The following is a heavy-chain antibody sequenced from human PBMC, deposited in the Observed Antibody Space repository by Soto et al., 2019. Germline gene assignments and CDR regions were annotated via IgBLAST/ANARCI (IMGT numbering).Heavy chain of an antibody. CDR3: ARERRGIAVAGSSFDY. V-gene: IGHV1-69*13. Sequence: SVKVSCKASGGTFSSYAISWVRQAPGQGLEWMGGIIPIFGTANYAQKFQGRVTITADESTSTAYMELSSLRSEDTAVYYCARERRGIAVAGSSFDYWGQGTLVT. CDR2: IIPIFGTA. J-gene: IGHJ4*02. CDR1: GGTFSSYA. D-gene: IGHD6-19*01.